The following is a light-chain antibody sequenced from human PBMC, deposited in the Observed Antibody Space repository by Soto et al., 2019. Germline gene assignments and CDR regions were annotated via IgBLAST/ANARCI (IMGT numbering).Light chain of an antibody. CDR1: SSDVGGYNY. V-gene: IGLV2-14*01. J-gene: IGLJ1*01. Sequence: QSVLTQPASVSGSPGQSITISCTGTSSDVGGYNYVSWYQQYPGKAPKLMIYEVSNRPSGVSNRFSGSKSGNTASLTIPGLQAEDEADYYCSSYTSSSTLYVFGTGTKVTVL. CDR3: SSYTSSSTLYV. CDR2: EVS.